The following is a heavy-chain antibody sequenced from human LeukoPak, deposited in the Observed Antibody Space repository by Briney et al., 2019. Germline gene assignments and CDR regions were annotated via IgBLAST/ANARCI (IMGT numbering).Heavy chain of an antibody. CDR3: AREYGDFDY. J-gene: IGHJ4*02. V-gene: IGHV4-4*07. Sequence: SETLSLTWTVSGGSISIYYWSWIRQPAGKGLEWIGRIPSSESTNYNPSLESRVTMSVDTSKNQFSLKLSSVTAADTAVYYCAREYGDFDYWGQGTLVTVSS. CDR1: GGSISIYY. D-gene: IGHD4-17*01. CDR2: IPSSEST.